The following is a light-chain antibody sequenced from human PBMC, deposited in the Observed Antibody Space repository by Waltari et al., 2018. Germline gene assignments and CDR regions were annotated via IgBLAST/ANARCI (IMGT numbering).Light chain of an antibody. CDR3: YSTDSSSKGV. CDR2: EDN. Sequence: SYELTQPPSVSVSPAQTARITCSGDTLPRKYAYCYQQKSGQAPVLVIFEDNKRPSGIPERFSGSISGTMATLTISGAQVEDEADYYCYSTDSSSKGVFGAGTKVTVL. J-gene: IGLJ1*01. CDR1: TLPRKY. V-gene: IGLV3-10*01.